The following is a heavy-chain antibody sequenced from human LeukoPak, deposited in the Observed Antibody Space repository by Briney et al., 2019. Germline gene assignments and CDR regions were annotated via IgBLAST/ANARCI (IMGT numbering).Heavy chain of an antibody. V-gene: IGHV4-39*01. J-gene: IGHJ3*02. CDR3: ARQGPYSSGWYEGGAFDI. Sequence: SETLSLTCTVSGGSISSSSYYWGWIRQPPGMGLEWIGSIYYSGSTYYNPSLKSLVTISVDTSKNQFSLKLSSVPAADTAVYYCARQGPYSSGWYEGGAFDIWGQGTMVTVSS. D-gene: IGHD6-19*01. CDR1: GGSISSSSYY. CDR2: IYYSGST.